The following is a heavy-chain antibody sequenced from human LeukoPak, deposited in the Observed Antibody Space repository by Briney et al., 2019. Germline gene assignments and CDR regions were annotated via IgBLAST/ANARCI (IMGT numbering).Heavy chain of an antibody. J-gene: IGHJ5*02. V-gene: IGHV5-51*01. D-gene: IGHD3-16*01. CDR3: ARRYYDYVWGSSNNWFDP. CDR1: GYSFTSYW. CDR2: IYPGDSDT. Sequence: GESLKISFKGSGYSFTSYWIGWVRQMPGKGLEWMGIIYPGDSDTRYSPSFQGQVTISADKSISTAYLQWSSLKASDTAMYYCARRYYDYVWGSSNNWFDPWGQGTLVTVSS.